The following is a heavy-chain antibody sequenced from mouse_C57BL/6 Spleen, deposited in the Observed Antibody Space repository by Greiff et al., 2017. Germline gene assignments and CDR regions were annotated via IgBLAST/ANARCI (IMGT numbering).Heavy chain of an antibody. Sequence: VQLQQSGPELVKPGASVKMSCKASGYTFTDYNMHWVKQSHGKSLEWIGYINPNNGGTSYNQKFKGKATLTVNKTSSTAYMELRSLTSEDSAVYYCARWLLSYWYFDFWGTGTTLTVSS. V-gene: IGHV1-22*01. CDR1: GYTFTDYN. CDR2: INPNNGGT. CDR3: ARWLLSYWYFDF. D-gene: IGHD2-3*01. J-gene: IGHJ1*03.